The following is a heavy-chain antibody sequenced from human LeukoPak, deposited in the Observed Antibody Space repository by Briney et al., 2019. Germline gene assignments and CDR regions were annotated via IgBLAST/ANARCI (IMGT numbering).Heavy chain of an antibody. Sequence: SETLSLTCAVYGGSFSGYYWSWIRQPPGKGLEWIGEINHSGSTNYNPSLKSRVTISVDTSKNQFSLKLSSVTAADTAVYYCARGARGVAAAIRGKPVDYWGQGTLVTVSS. J-gene: IGHJ4*02. V-gene: IGHV4-34*01. CDR2: INHSGST. CDR3: ARGARGVAAAIRGKPVDY. CDR1: GGSFSGYY. D-gene: IGHD2-2*02.